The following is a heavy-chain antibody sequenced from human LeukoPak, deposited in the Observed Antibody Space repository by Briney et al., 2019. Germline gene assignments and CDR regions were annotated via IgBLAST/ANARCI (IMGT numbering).Heavy chain of an antibody. CDR1: GYTFTSYY. CDR3: VRDGEVIIKPAASFPHDAFDI. D-gene: IGHD3-10*01. V-gene: IGHV1-46*01. Sequence: ASVKVSCKASGYTFTSYYMHWVRQAPGQGLEWMGIINPSGGRTNYAPKFQGRVTMTRDTATSTVYVELSSLRSEDTAVYYCVRDGEVIIKPAASFPHDAFDIWGQGTMVIVSS. CDR2: INPSGGRT. J-gene: IGHJ3*02.